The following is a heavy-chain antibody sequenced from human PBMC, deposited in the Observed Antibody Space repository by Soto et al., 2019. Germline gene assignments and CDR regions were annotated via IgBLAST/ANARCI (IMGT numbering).Heavy chain of an antibody. CDR2: IKVDSGYT. Sequence: QLQLVQSAAEVKKPGASVRVSCKAYGYPFINYGISWLRQAPEQGLEWMGWIKVDSGYTNYAQKFQGRVTMAADTSTDTAFTELRSLSPDDTAGYLFATSYATGFDPWGQGTLVSVSS. D-gene: IGHD4-17*01. CDR1: GYPFINYG. CDR3: ATSYATGFDP. J-gene: IGHJ5*02. V-gene: IGHV1-18*04.